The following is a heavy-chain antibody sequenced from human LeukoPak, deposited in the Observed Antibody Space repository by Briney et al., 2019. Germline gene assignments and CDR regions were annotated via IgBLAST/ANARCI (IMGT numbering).Heavy chain of an antibody. D-gene: IGHD2-21*01. CDR2: ISAYNGNT. CDR1: GYTFTGYY. J-gene: IGHJ4*02. CDR3: ARDGSAITFPDY. Sequence: ASVKVSCKASGYTFTGYYMHWVRQAPGQGLEWMGWISAYNGNTNYAQKLQGRVTMTTDTSTSTAYMELRSLRSDDTAVYYCARDGSAITFPDYWGQGTLVTVSS. V-gene: IGHV1-18*04.